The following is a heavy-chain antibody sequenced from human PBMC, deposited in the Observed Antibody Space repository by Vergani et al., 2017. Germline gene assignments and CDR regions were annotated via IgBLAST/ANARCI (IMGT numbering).Heavy chain of an antibody. Sequence: EVQLVESGGVVVQPGGSLRLSCAASGFTFDDYAMHWVRQAPGKGLEWVSLISWDGGSTYYADSVKGRFTISRDNIKNSLYLQMNSLRAEDTALYYCAKASYYYDSSGYYYSEYFQHWGQGTLVTVSS. CDR1: GFTFDDYA. CDR2: ISWDGGST. CDR3: AKASYYYDSSGYYYSEYFQH. V-gene: IGHV3-43D*03. D-gene: IGHD3-22*01. J-gene: IGHJ1*01.